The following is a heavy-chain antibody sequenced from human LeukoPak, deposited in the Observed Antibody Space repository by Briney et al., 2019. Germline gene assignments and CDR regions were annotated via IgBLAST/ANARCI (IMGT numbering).Heavy chain of an antibody. CDR3: ARESPQCYYGSGRPLNWGDL. Sequence: GGSLRLSCAASGFTFSSFWMHWVRQAPGKGLMGVSRINTDGSGTSYADSAKGRFTVSRDNAKNTLSLHMNGLSAEDTPVFYCARESPQCYYGSGRPLNWGDLWGQGTVVSVP. CDR2: INTDGSGT. J-gene: IGHJ5*02. D-gene: IGHD3-10*01. CDR1: GFTFSSFW. V-gene: IGHV3-74*01.